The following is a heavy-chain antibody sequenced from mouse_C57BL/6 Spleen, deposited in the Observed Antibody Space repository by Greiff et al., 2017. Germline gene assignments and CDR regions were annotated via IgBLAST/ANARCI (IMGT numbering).Heavy chain of an antibody. J-gene: IGHJ1*03. Sequence: QVQLQQSGAELVKPGASVKLSCKASGYAFSSYGMNWVKQRPGKGLEWIGQIYPGSGDTNYNGKFKGKATLTADKSSSTAYMELSSLTSEDYAVYVGAREYYYGRSLYWYFDDWGKGTTVTVSS. D-gene: IGHD1-1*01. CDR1: GYAFSSYG. CDR3: AREYYYGRSLYWYFDD. CDR2: IYPGSGDT. V-gene: IGHV1-80*01.